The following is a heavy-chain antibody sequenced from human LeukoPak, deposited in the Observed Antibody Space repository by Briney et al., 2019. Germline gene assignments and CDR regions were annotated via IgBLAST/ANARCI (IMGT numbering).Heavy chain of an antibody. D-gene: IGHD2-15*01. V-gene: IGHV3-9*01. CDR1: GFTFDDYA. J-gene: IGHJ4*02. CDR2: ISWNSGSI. Sequence: PGGSLRLSCAASGFTFDDYAMHWVRQAPGKGLEWVSGISWNSGSIGYADSVKGRFTISRDNAKNTLYLQMNSLRAEDTAVYYCEREVGYFDYWGQGTLVTVSS. CDR3: EREVGYFDY.